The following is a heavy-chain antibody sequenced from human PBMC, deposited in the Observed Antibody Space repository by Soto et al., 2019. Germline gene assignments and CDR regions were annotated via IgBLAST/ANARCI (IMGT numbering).Heavy chain of an antibody. Sequence: QMQLQESGPGLVKPSQTLSLSCTVSGGSISSSSYYWTWIRQHPGKGLEWIGNIYYTGNKYYNPSLKSRVTISVDRSKNQFSLKLNSVTAADTAVYYCARDHTVGYGMDVWGQGTTVTVSS. CDR2: IYYTGNK. CDR1: GGSISSSSYY. CDR3: ARDHTVGYGMDV. D-gene: IGHD2-21*01. J-gene: IGHJ6*02. V-gene: IGHV4-31*03.